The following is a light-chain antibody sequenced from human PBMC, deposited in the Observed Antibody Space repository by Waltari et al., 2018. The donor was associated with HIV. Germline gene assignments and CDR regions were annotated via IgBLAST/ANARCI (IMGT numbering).Light chain of an antibody. CDR3: QQYDSYPWT. J-gene: IGKJ1*01. V-gene: IGKV1-5*03. CDR2: KAS. Sequence: DIQFTQSPSTLSASVGDGVTISCRASQNIRNWLAWYQQKPGKAPKRLIYKASSLESGVPSRFSGSGSVTEFTLTLSSLQPEDFATYYCQQYDSYPWTFGPGTKVEIK. CDR1: QNIRNW.